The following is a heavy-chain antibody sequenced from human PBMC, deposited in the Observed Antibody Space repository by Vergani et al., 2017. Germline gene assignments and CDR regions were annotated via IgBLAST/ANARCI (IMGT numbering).Heavy chain of an antibody. D-gene: IGHD6-19*01. CDR1: GGSISAGYYF. Sequence: QVQLQASGPGRVKPSQTLSLTCTMSGGSISAGYYFWSWIRQPAGKGLEWLGHISASGNASHSPSLKTRVSMSVDTSKNQFSLTVTSVTAADTAIYFCARRSGGYSGGKVHPLRTAFDVGGHGTVVTVSS. CDR2: ISASGNA. CDR3: ARRSGGYSGGKVHPLRTAFDV. J-gene: IGHJ3*01. V-gene: IGHV4-61*02.